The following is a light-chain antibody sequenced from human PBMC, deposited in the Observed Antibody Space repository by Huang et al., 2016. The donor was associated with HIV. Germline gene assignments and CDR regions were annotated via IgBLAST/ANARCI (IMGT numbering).Light chain of an antibody. V-gene: IGKV3-11*01. CDR3: QQRINWPPLT. CDR2: EAS. CDR1: RSVSRY. Sequence: EIVLTQSPATLSLSPGERATLFCRASRSVSRYLAWYQQKPGQAPRLLIFEASNRATGIPARFSGTGSGTDFTLTISSLEAEDSAVYYCQQRINWPPLTFGGGTKVEIK. J-gene: IGKJ4*01.